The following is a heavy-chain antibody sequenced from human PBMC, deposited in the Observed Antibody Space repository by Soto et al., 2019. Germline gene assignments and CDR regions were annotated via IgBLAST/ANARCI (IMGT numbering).Heavy chain of an antibody. D-gene: IGHD4-4*01. CDR3: AKDPHAPTPSDF. CDR1: GYAFTSYG. CDR2: MSTYNENI. V-gene: IGHV1-18*01. Sequence: ASVKVSCKASGYAFTSYGINWVRRAPGQGLEWVGWMSTYNENIVYAQKFQGRVVMTMDAATNTAYLDLGPLRSDDTAVYYCAKDPHAPTPSDFCGQGPLVTVS. J-gene: IGHJ4*03.